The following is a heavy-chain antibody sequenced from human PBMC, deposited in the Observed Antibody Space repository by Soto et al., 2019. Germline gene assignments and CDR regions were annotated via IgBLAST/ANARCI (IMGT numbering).Heavy chain of an antibody. CDR3: ARQVTMIVVVITMGNAFDI. CDR2: IIPIFGTA. V-gene: IGHV1-69*13. D-gene: IGHD3-22*01. Sequence: ASVKVSCKASGGTFSSYAISWVRQAPGQGLEWMGGIIPIFGTANYAQKFQGRVTITADESTSTAYMELSSLRSEDTAVYYCARQVTMIVVVITMGNAFDIWGQGTMVTVSS. J-gene: IGHJ3*02. CDR1: GGTFSSYA.